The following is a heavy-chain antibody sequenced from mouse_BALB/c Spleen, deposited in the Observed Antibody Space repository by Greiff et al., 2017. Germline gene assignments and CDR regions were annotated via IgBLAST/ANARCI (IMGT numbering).Heavy chain of an antibody. CDR2: IDPANGNT. Sequence: VHVKQSGAELVKPGASVKLSCTASGFNIKDTYMHWVKQRPEQGLEWIGRIDPANGNTKYDPKFQGKATITADTSSNTAYLQLSSLTSEDTAVYYCARDYYGSSYYAMDYWGQGTSVTVSS. CDR3: ARDYYGSSYYAMDY. J-gene: IGHJ4*01. CDR1: GFNIKDTY. D-gene: IGHD1-1*01. V-gene: IGHV14-3*02.